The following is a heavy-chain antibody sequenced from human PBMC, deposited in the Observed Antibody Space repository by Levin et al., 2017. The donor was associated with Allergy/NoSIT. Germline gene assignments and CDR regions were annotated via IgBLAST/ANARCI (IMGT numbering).Heavy chain of an antibody. CDR2: ISSSSTTM. J-gene: IGHJ4*02. CDR3: ARDASGSDY. Sequence: GGSLRLSCAASGFTFSTSSMNWVRQAPGKGLEWVSCISSSSTTMYYADSVKGRFTISRDNAKNSLYLQMNSLRAEDTAVYYCARDASGSDYWGQGTLVTVSS. CDR1: GFTFSTSS. V-gene: IGHV3-48*01. D-gene: IGHD6-19*01.